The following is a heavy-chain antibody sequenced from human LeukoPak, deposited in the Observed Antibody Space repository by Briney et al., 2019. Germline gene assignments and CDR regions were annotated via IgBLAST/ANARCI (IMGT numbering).Heavy chain of an antibody. CDR3: ARMITFGGVIAN. J-gene: IGHJ4*02. V-gene: IGHV3-53*04. Sequence: GRSLRLSCAASGFTFSSYGMHWVRQAPGKGLEWVSVIYSGGSTYYADSVKGRFTISRHNSKNTLYLQMNSLRAEDTAVYYCARMITFGGVIANWGQGTLVTVSS. CDR2: IYSGGST. D-gene: IGHD3-16*02. CDR1: GFTFSSYG.